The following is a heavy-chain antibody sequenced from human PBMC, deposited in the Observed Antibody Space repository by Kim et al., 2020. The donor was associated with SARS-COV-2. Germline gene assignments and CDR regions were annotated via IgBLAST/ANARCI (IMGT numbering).Heavy chain of an antibody. V-gene: IGHV4-34*01. CDR2: GST. D-gene: IGHD6-19*01. Sequence: GSTNYNPYLKSRVTISEDTSKNQFSLELSSVTAADTAVYYCARSVAGNDYWGQGTLVTVSS. CDR3: ARSVAGNDY. J-gene: IGHJ4*02.